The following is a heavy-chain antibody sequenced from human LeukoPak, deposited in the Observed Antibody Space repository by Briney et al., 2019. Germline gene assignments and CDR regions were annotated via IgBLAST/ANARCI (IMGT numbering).Heavy chain of an antibody. CDR1: GYSFTSDW. V-gene: IGHV5-51*01. Sequence: RGESLKISCKGSGYSFTSDWIGWVRQMPGKGLEWMGIIYPGDSTTRYSPSFQGQVTISVDKSISTAYLQWHTLKASDTATYYCARLYCRGGACYGGWFDPWGQGTLVTVSS. CDR3: ARLYCRGGACYGGWFDP. CDR2: IYPGDSTT. D-gene: IGHD2-15*01. J-gene: IGHJ5*02.